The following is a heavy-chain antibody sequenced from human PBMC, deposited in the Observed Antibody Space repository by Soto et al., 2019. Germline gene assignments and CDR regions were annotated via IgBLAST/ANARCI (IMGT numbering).Heavy chain of an antibody. CDR2: INPFDGSR. D-gene: IGHD3-10*01. V-gene: IGHV1-46*03. Sequence: QVRLVQSGAEVKKPGASVKVSCKASGYIFTSYYIHWVRQAPGEGLEWMGWINPFDGSRMFAQRFQGRVTMTRDTSTSTVYMEVSSLRSEDTAVYYCSRVDPGETSPFDHWGQGTLVTVSS. CDR1: GYIFTSYY. CDR3: SRVDPGETSPFDH. J-gene: IGHJ4*02.